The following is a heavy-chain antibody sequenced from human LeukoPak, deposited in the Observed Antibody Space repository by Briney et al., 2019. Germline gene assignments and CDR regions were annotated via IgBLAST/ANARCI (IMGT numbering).Heavy chain of an antibody. Sequence: SETLSLTCAVYDESFSGYYWSWIRQPPGKGLEWTGEINDSGSTNYNPSLKSRVTISVDTSKNQFSLKLSSVTAADTAVYYCAREDLTSMGAFDIWGQGTMVTVSS. J-gene: IGHJ3*02. CDR1: DESFSGYY. CDR2: INDSGST. D-gene: IGHD1-14*01. CDR3: AREDLTSMGAFDI. V-gene: IGHV4-34*01.